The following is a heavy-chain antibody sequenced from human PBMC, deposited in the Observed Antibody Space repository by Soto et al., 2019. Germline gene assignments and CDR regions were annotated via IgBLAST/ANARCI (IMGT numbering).Heavy chain of an antibody. Sequence: EVQLVESGGGLVQPGRSLRLSCAASGFTFDDYAMHWVRQAPGKGLEWVSGISWNSGSIGYADSVKGRFTISRDNAKNSLYLQMNSLRADDTALYYCAKSHYYDSSGPRGHFDYWGQGTLVTVSS. CDR3: AKSHYYDSSGPRGHFDY. CDR2: ISWNSGSI. V-gene: IGHV3-9*01. J-gene: IGHJ4*02. CDR1: GFTFDDYA. D-gene: IGHD3-22*01.